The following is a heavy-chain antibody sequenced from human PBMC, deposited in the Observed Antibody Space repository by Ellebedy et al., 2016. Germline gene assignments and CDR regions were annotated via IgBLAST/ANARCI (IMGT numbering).Heavy chain of an antibody. CDR1: GGSISSSRDH. V-gene: IGHV4-39*01. CDR2: IYYSGYT. D-gene: IGHD3-22*01. J-gene: IGHJ4*02. CDR3: ARLLDYDSSGPDY. Sequence: SETLSLTCTVSGGSISSSRDHWGWIRQPPGKGLEWIGSIYYSGYTYYNPSLKSRVSISVDTSKNQFSLEVRSATAADTAVYYCARLLDYDSSGPDYWGQGTLVTVSS.